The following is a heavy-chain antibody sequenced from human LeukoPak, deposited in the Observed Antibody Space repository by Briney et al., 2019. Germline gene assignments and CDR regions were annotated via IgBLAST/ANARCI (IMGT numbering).Heavy chain of an antibody. CDR3: ARSKIVGGTTVNWFDP. CDR1: GYTFTSYC. J-gene: IGHJ5*02. CDR2: INPSGGST. Sequence: ASVKVSCKTSGYTFTSYCIHWVRQAPGQGLEWMGRINPSGGSTSYAQKFQGRFTMTRDMSTSTVYMELRSLRSEDTAVYYCARSKIVGGTTVNWFDPWGQGTLVAISS. D-gene: IGHD1-26*01. V-gene: IGHV1-46*01.